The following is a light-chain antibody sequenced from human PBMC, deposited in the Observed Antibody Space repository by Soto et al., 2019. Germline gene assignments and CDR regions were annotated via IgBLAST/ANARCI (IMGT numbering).Light chain of an antibody. J-gene: IGKJ4*01. CDR1: QNVGLN. CDR3: QERGRWPRAT. CDR2: TAS. V-gene: IGKV3-11*01. Sequence: PGDSATLSCRASQNVGLNFAWYQQKSGQPPRLLIHTASSRATGIPARFSGSGSRTDFTLTISSLEPEDIAVYYCQERGRWPRATFGGGTKVEMK.